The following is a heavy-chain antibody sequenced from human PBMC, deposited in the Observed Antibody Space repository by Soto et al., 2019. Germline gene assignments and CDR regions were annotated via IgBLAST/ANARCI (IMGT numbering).Heavy chain of an antibody. CDR3: ARDHYFDY. CDR1: GFTFSSYA. CDR2: ISYDGSNK. Sequence: QVQLVESGGGVVQPGRSLRLSCAASGFTFSSYAMHWVRQAPGKGLEWVAVISYDGSNKYYADSVKGRFTISRDNSKNTLYLQMNSLRAEDTAVYYCARDHYFDYWGQGTLVTVSS. V-gene: IGHV3-30-3*01. J-gene: IGHJ4*02.